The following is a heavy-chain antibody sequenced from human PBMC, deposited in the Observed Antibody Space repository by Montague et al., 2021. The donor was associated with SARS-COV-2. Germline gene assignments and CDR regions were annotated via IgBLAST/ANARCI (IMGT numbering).Heavy chain of an antibody. J-gene: IGHJ4*02. CDR2: ISSSSSYI. V-gene: IGHV3-21*01. CDR1: GFTFSSYS. CDR3: ARDAHYDILTGYFGY. Sequence: SLRLSCAASGFTFSSYSMNWVRQAPRKGLEWVSSISSSSSYIYYADSVKGRFTISRDNAKNSLYLQMNSLRAEDTAVYYCARDAHYDILTGYFGYWGQGTLVTVSS. D-gene: IGHD3-9*01.